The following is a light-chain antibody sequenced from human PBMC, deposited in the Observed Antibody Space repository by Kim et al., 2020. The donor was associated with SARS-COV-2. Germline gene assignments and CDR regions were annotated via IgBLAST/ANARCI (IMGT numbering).Light chain of an antibody. CDR1: QAISNY. CDR3: QKYDRAPLT. Sequence: DIQMTQSPSSLSASVGDRVTITCRASQAISNYLAWYQQRPGKVPKVLIYAASTLQSGVPSRFSGSGSGTDFTLTITSLQPEDVATYYCQKYDRAPLTFGGGTEVDIK. CDR2: AAS. V-gene: IGKV1-27*01. J-gene: IGKJ4*01.